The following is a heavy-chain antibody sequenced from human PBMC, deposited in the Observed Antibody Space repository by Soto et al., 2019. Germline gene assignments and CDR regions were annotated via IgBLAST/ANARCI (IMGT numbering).Heavy chain of an antibody. CDR1: GFTFSSYA. V-gene: IGHV3-23*01. CDR2: ISGRGGST. J-gene: IGHJ5*02. D-gene: IGHD1-1*01. CDR3: ARGDDSNDGCWFDP. Sequence: PGGSLRLSCAASGFTFSSYAMSWVRQAPGKGLKWVSGISGRGGSTYYADSVKGRFTISRDNSKNTMYLQMNSLSAEDTAVYYCARGDDSNDGCWFDPWGQGTMVTVYS.